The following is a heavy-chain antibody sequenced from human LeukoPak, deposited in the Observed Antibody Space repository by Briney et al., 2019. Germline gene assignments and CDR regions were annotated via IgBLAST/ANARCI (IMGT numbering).Heavy chain of an antibody. CDR2: IYPGDSDT. CDR3: ARHIYSSTNLYYYYYMDV. D-gene: IGHD2-2*01. V-gene: IGHV5-51*01. CDR1: GYSSTSYW. Sequence: GESLKISCKGSGYSSTSYWIGWVRQMPGKGLEWMGIIYPGDSDTRYSPPFQGQVTISADKSISTAYLQWSSLKASDTAMYYCARHIYSSTNLYYYYYMDVWGKGTTVTVSS. J-gene: IGHJ6*03.